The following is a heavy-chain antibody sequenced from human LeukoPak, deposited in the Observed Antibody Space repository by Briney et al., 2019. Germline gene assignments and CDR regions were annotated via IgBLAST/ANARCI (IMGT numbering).Heavy chain of an antibody. V-gene: IGHV3-7*03. J-gene: IGHJ4*02. CDR2: IKQDGSEK. Sequence: GGSLRLSCAASGSTFSSYWMSWVRQAPGKGLEWVANIKQDGSEKYYVDSVKGRFTISRDNAKNSLYLQMNSLRAEDTAVYYCARGRWETLDYWGQGTLVTVSS. CDR1: GSTFSSYW. D-gene: IGHD1-26*01. CDR3: ARGRWETLDY.